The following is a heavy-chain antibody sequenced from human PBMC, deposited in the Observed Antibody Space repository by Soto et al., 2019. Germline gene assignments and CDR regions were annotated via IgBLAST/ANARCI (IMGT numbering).Heavy chain of an antibody. D-gene: IGHD3-10*01. J-gene: IGHJ4*02. CDR1: GFTVRRYH. V-gene: IGHV3-53*05. CDR2: VYSGGLT. CDR3: ARDLLAAYSHSGMIDY. Sequence: PGGSLRLSCAASGFTVRRYHMSWVRQAPGKGLEWVSVVYSGGLTYYADSVKGRFTISRDNSKNTLYLQMSSLTGNDTAVYYCARDLLAAYSHSGMIDYWGQGSLVTVSS.